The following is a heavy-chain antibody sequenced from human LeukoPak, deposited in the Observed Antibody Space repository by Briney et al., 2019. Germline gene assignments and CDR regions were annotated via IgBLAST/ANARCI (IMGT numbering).Heavy chain of an antibody. Sequence: GGSLRLSFAASGFTFSSYTMHWVRQAPGTGLEWVALISYDETNTYYADSVEGRFTISRDNSKNTLYLQMNSLRAEDTAVYYCARDRLAGPWENWFDPWGQGTLVTVSS. J-gene: IGHJ5*02. CDR3: ARDRLAGPWENWFDP. CDR1: GFTFSSYT. CDR2: ISYDETNT. D-gene: IGHD1-26*01. V-gene: IGHV3-30-3*01.